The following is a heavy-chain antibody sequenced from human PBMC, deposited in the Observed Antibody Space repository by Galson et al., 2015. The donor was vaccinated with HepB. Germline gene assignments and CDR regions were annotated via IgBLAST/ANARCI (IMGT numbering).Heavy chain of an antibody. Sequence: SETLSLTCAVYGGSFSGLCWTWIRQPPGKGLEWIGEIDHRGNTNYNPSLRSRVTMSVDTSKNQFSLRLTSATAADTAVYFCTRGQKDYRDHSLGFDYWGQGTLITVSS. J-gene: IGHJ4*02. V-gene: IGHV4-34*01. D-gene: IGHD4-17*01. CDR2: IDHRGNT. CDR3: TRGQKDYRDHSLGFDY. CDR1: GGSFSGLC.